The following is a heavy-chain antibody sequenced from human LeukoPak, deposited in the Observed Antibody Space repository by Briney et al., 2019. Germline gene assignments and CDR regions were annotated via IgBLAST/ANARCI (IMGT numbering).Heavy chain of an antibody. V-gene: IGHV4-34*01. CDR2: INHSGST. D-gene: IGHD2-2*01. CDR1: GGSFSGYY. J-gene: IGHJ4*02. CDR3: ARLESSDCSSTSCSGY. Sequence: SETLSLTCAVYGGSFSGYYWSWIRQPPGKGLEWIGEINHSGSTNYNPSLKSRVTISVDTSKNQFSLKLSSVTAADTAVYYCARLESSDCSSTSCSGYWGQGTLVTVSS.